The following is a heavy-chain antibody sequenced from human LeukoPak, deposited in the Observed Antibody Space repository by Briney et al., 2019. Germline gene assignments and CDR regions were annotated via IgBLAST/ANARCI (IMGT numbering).Heavy chain of an antibody. J-gene: IGHJ6*03. Sequence: SVKVSCKASGGTFSSYAISWVRQAPGQGLEWMGGIIPIFGTANYAQKFQGRVTITTDESTSTAHMELSSLRSEDTAVYYCARAGGYCSSTSCYRHMDVWGKGTTVTVSS. D-gene: IGHD2-2*02. CDR3: ARAGGYCSSTSCYRHMDV. CDR1: GGTFSSYA. V-gene: IGHV1-69*05. CDR2: IIPIFGTA.